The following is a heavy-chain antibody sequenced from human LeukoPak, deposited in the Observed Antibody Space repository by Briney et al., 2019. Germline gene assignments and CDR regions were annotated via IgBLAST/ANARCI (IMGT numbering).Heavy chain of an antibody. J-gene: IGHJ3*02. D-gene: IGHD3-10*01. Sequence: GSLRLSCAASGFTFSSYWMSWVRQPPGKGLEWIGSIYYSGSTYYNPSLKSRVTISVDTPKNHFSLTLSSVTAADTAVYYCARADGYGLVGIWGQGTMVTVSS. CDR1: GFTFSSYW. CDR2: IYYSGST. V-gene: IGHV4-39*07. CDR3: ARADGYGLVGI.